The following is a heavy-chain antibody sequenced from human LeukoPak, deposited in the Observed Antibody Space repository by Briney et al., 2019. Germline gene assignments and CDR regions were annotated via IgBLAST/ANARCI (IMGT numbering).Heavy chain of an antibody. J-gene: IGHJ4*02. CDR1: GVSISSYY. V-gene: IGHV4-59*08. D-gene: IGHD1-26*01. CDR3: ARLAAISGSDYPDD. Sequence: SETLSLTCTVSGVSISSYYWSWIRQPPGKGLQWIGYIFYSGNTIYNPSLRSRVTISADTSKNHFSLRLRSVTAADTAVYYCARLAAISGSDYPDDWGQGTLVTVSS. CDR2: IFYSGNT.